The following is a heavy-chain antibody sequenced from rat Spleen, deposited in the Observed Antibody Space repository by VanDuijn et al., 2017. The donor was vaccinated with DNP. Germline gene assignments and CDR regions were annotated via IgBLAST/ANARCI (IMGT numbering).Heavy chain of an antibody. V-gene: IGHV5S13*01. J-gene: IGHJ3*01. CDR3: ATSESAGFVY. CDR2: ISTGGGNT. CDR1: GFTFSNYG. Sequence: EVQLVESGGGLVQPGRSLKLSCAASGFTFSNYGMAWVRQTPTKGLEWVASISTGGGNTYYRDSVKGRITISRDNGKSNLYQQMDSLRSEDTATYYCATSESAGFVYWGQGTLVTVSS. D-gene: IGHD3-7*01.